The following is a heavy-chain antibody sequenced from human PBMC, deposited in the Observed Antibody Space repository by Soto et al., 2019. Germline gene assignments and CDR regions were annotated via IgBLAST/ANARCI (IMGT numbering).Heavy chain of an antibody. V-gene: IGHV1-69*06. CDR1: GGTFSSYA. CDR2: IIPIFGTA. CDR3: AGGGVYYYDSSGYRPNYYYGMDV. D-gene: IGHD3-22*01. Sequence: SVKVSCKASGGTFSSYAISWVRQAPGQGLEWMGGIIPIFGTANYAQKFQGRVTITADKSTSTAYMELSSLRSEDTAVYYCAGGGVYYYDSSGYRPNYYYGMDVWGQGTTVTVSS. J-gene: IGHJ6*02.